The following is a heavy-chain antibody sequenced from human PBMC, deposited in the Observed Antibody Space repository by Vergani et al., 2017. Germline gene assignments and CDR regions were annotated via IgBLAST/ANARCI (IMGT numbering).Heavy chain of an antibody. CDR3: ATKSCGTPVCQIGYFRE. Sequence: VQLVESGGGVVQPGGSLRLSCTVSGFTFSIYGMHWVRQAPGKGLEWVAFIRYDGSKKFYADSVKGRFTISRDNSKSTLYLQMNSLRTEDTAVYYCATKSCGTPVCQIGYFREWVQGTLVTVSS. J-gene: IGHJ1*01. CDR1: GFTFSIYG. D-gene: IGHD1-1*01. V-gene: IGHV3-30*02. CDR2: IRYDGSKK.